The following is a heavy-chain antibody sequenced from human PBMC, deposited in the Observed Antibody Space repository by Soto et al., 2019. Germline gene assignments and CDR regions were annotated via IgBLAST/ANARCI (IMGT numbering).Heavy chain of an antibody. Sequence: GGSLRLSCAASGFRFDTYAMSWVRQAPGKGLAWISAISATGDATYDADSVKGRFTISRDNLKSTLFLHMNSLRAEDSALYYCVRNGPMASAIVPSGSYYYMDVWGQGTTVTVSS. CDR3: VRNGPMASAIVPSGSYYYMDV. D-gene: IGHD2-8*01. CDR1: GFRFDTYA. V-gene: IGHV3-23*01. CDR2: ISATGDAT. J-gene: IGHJ6*03.